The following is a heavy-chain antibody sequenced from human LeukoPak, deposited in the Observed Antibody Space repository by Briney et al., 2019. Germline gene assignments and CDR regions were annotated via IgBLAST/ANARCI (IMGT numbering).Heavy chain of an antibody. CDR3: ARISGYSYGSYYYYYYMDV. J-gene: IGHJ6*03. V-gene: IGHV4-38-2*02. Sequence: PSETLSLTCTVSGYSISSNFYWGWIRQSPAKGLEWIGSIYHSGSTYYNPSLKNRITISVDTSTNQFSLKLISVTASDTAMYYCARISGYSYGSYYYYYYMDVWGKGTTVTVSS. CDR1: GYSISSNFY. D-gene: IGHD5-18*01. CDR2: IYHSGST.